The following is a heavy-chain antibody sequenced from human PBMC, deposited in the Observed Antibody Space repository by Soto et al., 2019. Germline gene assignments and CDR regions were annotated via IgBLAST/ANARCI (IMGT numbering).Heavy chain of an antibody. CDR2: IWYDGSNK. Sequence: GGSLRLSCAASGFTFSSYGRHWVRQAPGKGLEWVAVIWYDGSNKYYADSVKGRFTISRDNSKNTLYLQMNSLRAEDTAVYYCARDLFRAVAGTGYWRQGTLVTVSS. CDR3: ARDLFRAVAGTGY. V-gene: IGHV3-33*01. CDR1: GFTFSSYG. J-gene: IGHJ4*02. D-gene: IGHD6-19*01.